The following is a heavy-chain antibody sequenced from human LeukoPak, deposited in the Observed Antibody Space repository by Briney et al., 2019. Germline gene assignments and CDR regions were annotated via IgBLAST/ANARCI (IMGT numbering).Heavy chain of an antibody. J-gene: IGHJ4*02. Sequence: ASVKVSCKVSGYTLTELSMHWVRQAPGKGLEWMGGFDPEDGETIYAQKFKGRVTMTEDTSTDTAYMELSSLRSEDTAVYYCATDQLYYDYVWGSYRRGYFDYWGQGTLVTVSS. CDR1: GYTLTELS. CDR3: ATDQLYYDYVWGSYRRGYFDY. D-gene: IGHD3-16*02. V-gene: IGHV1-24*01. CDR2: FDPEDGET.